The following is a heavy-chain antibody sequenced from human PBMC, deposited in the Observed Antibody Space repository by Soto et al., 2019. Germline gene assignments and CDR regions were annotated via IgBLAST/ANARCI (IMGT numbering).Heavy chain of an antibody. J-gene: IGHJ4*02. CDR1: GFTFSSYL. V-gene: IGHV3-30-3*01. CDR3: ARDDEGGSDCDLGY. D-gene: IGHD3-10*01. Sequence: QVQLVESGGGVVQPRRSLRLSCATSGFTFSSYLIHWVRQTPDKGLEWVAFISRDGSNEYYADSVKGRFTISRDNSKNTLYLEMNSLRAEDTAVYYCARDDEGGSDCDLGYWGQGTLVTVSS. CDR2: ISRDGSNE.